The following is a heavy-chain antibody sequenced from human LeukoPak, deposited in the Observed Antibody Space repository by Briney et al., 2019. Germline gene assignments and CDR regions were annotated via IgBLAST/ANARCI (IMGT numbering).Heavy chain of an antibody. V-gene: IGHV4-4*09. J-gene: IGHJ5*02. Sequence: SETLSLTCTVSGGSISSYYWSWIRQPPGKGLEWIGYIYTSGSTNYNPSLKSRVAISVDTSKNQFSLKLSSVTAADTAVYYCARLQDIVVVPAAFWLDPWGQGTLVTVSS. D-gene: IGHD2-2*01. CDR2: IYTSGST. CDR3: ARLQDIVVVPAAFWLDP. CDR1: GGSISSYY.